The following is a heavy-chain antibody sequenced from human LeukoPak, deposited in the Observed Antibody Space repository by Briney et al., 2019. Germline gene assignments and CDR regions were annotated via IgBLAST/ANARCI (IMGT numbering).Heavy chain of an antibody. V-gene: IGHV4-59*01. Sequence: SETLSLTCTVSGGSISSYYWSWIRQPPGKGLEWIGYIYYSGSTNYNPSLKSRVTISVDTSKNQFSLKLSSVTAADTAVYYCARVHLPYSGSYQCLDYWGQGTLVTVSS. CDR2: IYYSGST. D-gene: IGHD1-26*01. CDR3: ARVHLPYSGSYQCLDY. J-gene: IGHJ4*02. CDR1: GGSISSYY.